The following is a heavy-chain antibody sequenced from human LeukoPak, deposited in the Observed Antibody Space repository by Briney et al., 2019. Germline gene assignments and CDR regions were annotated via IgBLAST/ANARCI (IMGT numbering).Heavy chain of an antibody. D-gene: IGHD3-9*01. CDR3: AREGDDILTGHYFDY. V-gene: IGHV4-59*12. CDR1: GGSISSYY. Sequence: SETLSLTCAVSGGSISSYYWSWIRQPPGKGLEWIGYIYYTGSTNYNPSLKSRVTISVDTSKNQFSLKLSSVTASDTAVYYCAREGDDILTGHYFDYWGQGNMVTVSS. CDR2: IYYTGST. J-gene: IGHJ4*02.